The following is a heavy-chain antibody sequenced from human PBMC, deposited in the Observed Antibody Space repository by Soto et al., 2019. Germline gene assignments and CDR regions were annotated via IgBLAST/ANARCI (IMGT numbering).Heavy chain of an antibody. V-gene: IGHV1-69*14. CDR2: IIPIFGTA. Sequence: QVQLVQSGAEVKKPGSSVKVSCKASGGTFSCYAISWVRQAPGQGLEWMGGIIPIFGTAKYAQKFQGRVKITADKSTNPGYMELSSLRSEDTAVYYCSRGSGPRGYFDYWGQGTLVTVSS. CDR1: GGTFSCYA. J-gene: IGHJ4*02. CDR3: SRGSGPRGYFDY.